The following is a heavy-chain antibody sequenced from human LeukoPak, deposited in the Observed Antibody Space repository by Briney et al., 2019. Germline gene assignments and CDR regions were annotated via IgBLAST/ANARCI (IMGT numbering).Heavy chain of an antibody. D-gene: IGHD3-10*01. CDR3: AKGRNSYDSGRCHSPNCYYGVDV. J-gene: IGHJ6*02. CDR1: GFTFDNYA. Sequence: KPGGSLRLSCTASGFTFDNYAMIWVRQAPGKGLEWVSVISGSGDGTYSADSVRGRFTISRDNSKNTLYLEMSSLRVEDTAVYHCAKGRNSYDSGRCHSPNCYYGVDVWGQGTTVIVSS. V-gene: IGHV3-23*01. CDR2: ISGSGDGT.